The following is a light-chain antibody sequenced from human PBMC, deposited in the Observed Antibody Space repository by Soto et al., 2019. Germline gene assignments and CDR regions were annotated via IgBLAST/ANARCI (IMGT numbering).Light chain of an antibody. J-gene: IGKJ5*01. CDR2: AAS. V-gene: IGKV1-39*01. CDR1: QNIGSW. CDR3: QQSYKTPHT. Sequence: DIQMTQSPSTLSASVGDRVNMTCRASQNIGSWVAWYQQTQGKAPKLLIYAASNLLSGVPSRFSGSGSGTNFTLTISSLQPEDFGTYYCQQSYKTPHTFGQGTRLEIK.